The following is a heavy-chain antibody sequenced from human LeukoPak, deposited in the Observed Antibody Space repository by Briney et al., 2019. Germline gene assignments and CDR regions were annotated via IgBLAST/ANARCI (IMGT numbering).Heavy chain of an antibody. Sequence: GESLKISCKDSGHSFTSYWIGWVRQMPGKGLEWMGIIYPGDSDTTYNPSFEGQVTISADKSTNTAYLQWRSLKASDTAMYYCARYSGYAGLDYWGQGTLVTVSS. CDR1: GHSFTSYW. CDR3: ARYSGYAGLDY. CDR2: IYPGDSDT. V-gene: IGHV5-51*01. D-gene: IGHD5-12*01. J-gene: IGHJ4*02.